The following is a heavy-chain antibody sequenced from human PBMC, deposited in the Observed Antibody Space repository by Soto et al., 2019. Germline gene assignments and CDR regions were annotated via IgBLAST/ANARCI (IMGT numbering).Heavy chain of an antibody. D-gene: IGHD3-16*01. V-gene: IGHV3-11*01. Sequence: QVQLVESGGGLVKPGGSLRLSCAGSGVTLSDYYMSWIRQAPGKGLEWVSYISSSGLTIQYADSVKGRFTISRDNAKNSLYLQMNSLRAEDTAVYYCARALCMGGDGYNWSQGTLVTVSP. CDR2: ISSSGLTI. CDR3: ARALCMGGDGYN. J-gene: IGHJ4*02. CDR1: GVTLSDYY.